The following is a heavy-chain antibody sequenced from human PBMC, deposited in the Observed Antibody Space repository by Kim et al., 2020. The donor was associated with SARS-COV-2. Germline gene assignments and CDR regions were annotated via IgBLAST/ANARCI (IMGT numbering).Heavy chain of an antibody. Sequence: SETLSLTCAVYGGSFSGYYWSWIRQPPGKGLEWIGKINHSGSTNYNPSLKSRVTISVDTSKNQFSLKLSSVTAADTAVYYCARAPYYYGSGSYHFDYWGQGTLVTVSS. CDR2: INHSGST. V-gene: IGHV4-34*01. CDR1: GGSFSGYY. D-gene: IGHD3-10*01. CDR3: ARAPYYYGSGSYHFDY. J-gene: IGHJ4*02.